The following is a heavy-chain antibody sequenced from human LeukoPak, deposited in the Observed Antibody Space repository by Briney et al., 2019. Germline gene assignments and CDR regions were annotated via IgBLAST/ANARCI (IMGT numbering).Heavy chain of an antibody. V-gene: IGHV3-43D*03. CDR1: GFTFSSYG. J-gene: IGHJ4*02. CDR2: ISWDGGST. CDR3: AKDIAAEPSAGVDY. Sequence: GGSLRLSCAASGFTFSSYGMHWVRQAPGKGLEWVSLISWDGGSTYYADSVKGRFTISRDNSKNSLYLQMNSLRAEDTALYYCAKDIAAEPSAGVDYWGQGTLATVSS. D-gene: IGHD6-13*01.